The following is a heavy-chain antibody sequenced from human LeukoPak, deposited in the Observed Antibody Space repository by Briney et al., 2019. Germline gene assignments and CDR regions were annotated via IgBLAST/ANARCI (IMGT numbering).Heavy chain of an antibody. Sequence: GGSLRLSCAASGFTFSSYWMSWVGQAPGKGLEWVANIKQDGSEKYYVCSVKGRFTIDRDNAKHSLYLQMNSLRAEATAVYYCARGGDYYESGGDFDYWGQGTLVTVSS. CDR1: GFTFSSYW. CDR3: ARGGDYYESGGDFDY. D-gene: IGHD3-22*01. CDR2: IKQDGSEK. V-gene: IGHV3-7*01. J-gene: IGHJ4*02.